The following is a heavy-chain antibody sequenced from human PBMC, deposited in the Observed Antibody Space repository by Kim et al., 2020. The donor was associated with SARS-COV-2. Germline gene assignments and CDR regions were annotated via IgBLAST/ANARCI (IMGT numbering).Heavy chain of an antibody. CDR1: GGSISSYY. V-gene: IGHV4-59*01. CDR2: IYYSGST. Sequence: SETLSLTCTVSGGSISSYYWSWIRQPPGKGLEWIGYIYYSGSTNYNPSLKSRVTISVDTSKNQFSLKLSSVTAADTAVYYCARGAAARGGPTQDYYYYYMDVWGKGTTVTVSS. CDR3: ARGAAARGGPTQDYYYYYMDV. J-gene: IGHJ6*03. D-gene: IGHD6-13*01.